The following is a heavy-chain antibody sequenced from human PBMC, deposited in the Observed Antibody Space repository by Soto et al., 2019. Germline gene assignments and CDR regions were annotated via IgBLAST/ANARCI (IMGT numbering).Heavy chain of an antibody. Sequence: QVQLHESGPGLVKPSETLSLTCTVSGGSFSDYYWSWIRQPPRTGLEWVGYTHYSGGDIYSPSLKSRVIMSVDTSKKQISLRLNSVTAADTAVYYCASGRPSTDCSSGVCYPVAGYFYMDVWGKGTVVSVSS. CDR2: THYSGGD. J-gene: IGHJ6*03. V-gene: IGHV4-59*08. D-gene: IGHD2-8*01. CDR3: ASGRPSTDCSSGVCYPVAGYFYMDV. CDR1: GGSFSDYY.